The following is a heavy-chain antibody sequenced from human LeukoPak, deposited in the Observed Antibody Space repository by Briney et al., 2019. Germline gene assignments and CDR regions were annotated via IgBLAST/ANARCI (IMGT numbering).Heavy chain of an antibody. CDR3: ASRARGYCSGGSCYRWFDP. V-gene: IGHV4-61*02. CDR2: IYTSGST. J-gene: IGHJ5*02. D-gene: IGHD2-15*01. Sequence: SQTLSLTCTVSGGSISSGSYYWSWIRQPAGKGLEWIGRIYTSGSTYYNPSLKSRVTISVDTSKNQFSLKLSSVTAADTAVYYCASRARGYCSGGSCYRWFDPWGQGTLVTVSS. CDR1: GGSISSGSYY.